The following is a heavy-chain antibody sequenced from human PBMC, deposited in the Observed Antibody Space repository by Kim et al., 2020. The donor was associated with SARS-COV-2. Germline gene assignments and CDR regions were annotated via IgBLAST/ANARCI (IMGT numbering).Heavy chain of an antibody. J-gene: IGHJ3*02. CDR3: ARGYSSSWYWAFDI. D-gene: IGHD6-13*01. V-gene: IGHV3-13*01. Sequence: YPGSVKGRFTISRENAKNSLYLQMKSLRAGDTALYYCARGYSSSWYWAFDIWGQGTMVTVSS.